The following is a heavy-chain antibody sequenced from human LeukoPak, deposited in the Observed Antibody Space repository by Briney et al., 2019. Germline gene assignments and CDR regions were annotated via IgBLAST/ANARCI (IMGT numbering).Heavy chain of an antibody. D-gene: IGHD3-10*01. CDR2: ISSSGSTI. V-gene: IGHV3-48*03. CDR3: VKDGRDYYYASGSHYRGSKCFDP. CDR1: GFTFSSYE. J-gene: IGHJ5*02. Sequence: GGSLRHTCAASGFTFSSYEMNWVRQAPGKGLEWVSYISSSGSTIYYADSVKGRFTISRDNAKNSLYLQMNSLRAEDTAVYYCVKDGRDYYYASGSHYRGSKCFDPWGQGTLVTVSP.